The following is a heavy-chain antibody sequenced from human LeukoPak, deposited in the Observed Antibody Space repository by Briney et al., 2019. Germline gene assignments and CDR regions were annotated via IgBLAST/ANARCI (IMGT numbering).Heavy chain of an antibody. CDR3: ARDSLGYCSSISCMLLDF. D-gene: IGHD2-2*01. CDR1: GYTFTGYY. Sequence: ASVKVSCKASGYTFTGYYMHWVRQAPGQGLEWMGWINPNSGGTNYAQKFQGRVTMTRDTSISTAYMELSRLRSDDTAVYYCARDSLGYCSSISCMLLDFWGQGTLATVSS. V-gene: IGHV1-2*02. CDR2: INPNSGGT. J-gene: IGHJ4*02.